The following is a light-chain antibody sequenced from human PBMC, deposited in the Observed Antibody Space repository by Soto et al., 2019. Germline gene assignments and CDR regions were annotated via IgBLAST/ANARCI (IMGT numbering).Light chain of an antibody. V-gene: IGLV2-14*01. Sequence: QSALTQPASVSGSPGQSVTISCTGTSNDVGGYNYVSWYQQHPGKAPKLVIYEVSHRPSGISGRFSGSKSGNTASLTISGLQAEDEADYYCNSYTSSSTLVFGGGTKVTVL. CDR1: SNDVGGYNY. CDR3: NSYTSSSTLV. CDR2: EVS. J-gene: IGLJ2*01.